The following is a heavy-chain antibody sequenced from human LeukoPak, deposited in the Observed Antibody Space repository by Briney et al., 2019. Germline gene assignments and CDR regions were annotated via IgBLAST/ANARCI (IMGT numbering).Heavy chain of an antibody. V-gene: IGHV3-23*01. Sequence: TGGSLRLSCAASRFTFSSHAMSWVRQAPGKGLEWVSAISGSGGSTYYADSVKGRFTISRDNSKNTLYLQMNSLRAEDTAVYYCAKRQLYSSGWYGGDWFDPWGQGTLVTVSS. CDR2: ISGSGGST. CDR1: RFTFSSHA. J-gene: IGHJ5*02. CDR3: AKRQLYSSGWYGGDWFDP. D-gene: IGHD6-19*01.